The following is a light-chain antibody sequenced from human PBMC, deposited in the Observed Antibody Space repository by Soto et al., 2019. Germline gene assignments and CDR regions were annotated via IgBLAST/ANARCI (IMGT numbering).Light chain of an antibody. CDR1: QTINNN. V-gene: IGKV3-15*01. CDR2: GAS. Sequence: VMTQAPATLSVSPGERATLSCRASQTINNNVAWYQLKDGQVPRLVIYGASTRATGVPARFSGSGSGTEFTLTISSLQSEDFAVYYCQQYNNWPRTFGQGTRLENK. J-gene: IGKJ5*01. CDR3: QQYNNWPRT.